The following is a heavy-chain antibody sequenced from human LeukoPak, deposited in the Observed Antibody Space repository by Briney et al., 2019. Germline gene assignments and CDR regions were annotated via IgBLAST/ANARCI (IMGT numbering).Heavy chain of an antibody. V-gene: IGHV4-59*08. CDR3: ARKSREHSLYYHYGMDV. CDR1: GGSISSYY. J-gene: IGHJ6*02. Sequence: SETLSLTCTVSGGSISSYYWSWIRQPPGKGLEWIGYIYYSGSTNYNPSLKSRVTISVDTSKNQFSLKLSSVTAADTAVYYCARKSREHSLYYHYGMDVWGQGTTVRLL. D-gene: IGHD1/OR15-1a*01. CDR2: IYYSGST.